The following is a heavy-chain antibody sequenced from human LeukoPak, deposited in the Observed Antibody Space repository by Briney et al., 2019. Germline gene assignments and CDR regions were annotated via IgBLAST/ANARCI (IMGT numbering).Heavy chain of an antibody. V-gene: IGHV3-23*01. CDR3: AKGSYDFWSGYYPFDY. Sequence: GGSLRLSCAASGFTFSSYAMSWVRQAPGKRLEWVSAISGSGGSTYYADSVKGRFTISRDNSKNTLYLQMNSLRAEDTAVYYCAKGSYDFWSGYYPFDYWGQGTLVTVSS. CDR1: GFTFSSYA. CDR2: ISGSGGST. D-gene: IGHD3-3*01. J-gene: IGHJ4*02.